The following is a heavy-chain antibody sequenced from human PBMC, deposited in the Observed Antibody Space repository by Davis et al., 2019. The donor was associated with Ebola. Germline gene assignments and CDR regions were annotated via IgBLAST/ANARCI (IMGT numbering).Heavy chain of an antibody. D-gene: IGHD2-8*01. Sequence: SVKVSCKTSEKTFTPYTINWVRQAPGQGLEWMGGIIPVFSAPHYAQKFRGRLTITADQSTNTVYMQLSSLTSGDTAVYYCARGMFLYLAALGYWGQGTLVTVSS. CDR2: IIPVFSAP. CDR3: ARGMFLYLAALGY. CDR1: EKTFTPYT. V-gene: IGHV1-69*13. J-gene: IGHJ4*02.